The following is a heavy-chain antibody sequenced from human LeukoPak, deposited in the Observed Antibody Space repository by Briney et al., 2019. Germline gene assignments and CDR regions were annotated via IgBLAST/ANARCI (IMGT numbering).Heavy chain of an antibody. J-gene: IGHJ4*02. V-gene: IGHV3-33*01. CDR1: GFTFSSYG. CDR2: IWYDGSNK. Sequence: GGSLRLSCAASGFTFSSYGMHWVRQAPGKGLEWVAVIWYDGSNKYYADSVKGRFTISRDNSKNTLYLQMNSLRAEDTAVYYCARDPDGSGSHDYWGQGTLVTVSS. CDR3: ARDPDGSGSHDY. D-gene: IGHD3-10*01.